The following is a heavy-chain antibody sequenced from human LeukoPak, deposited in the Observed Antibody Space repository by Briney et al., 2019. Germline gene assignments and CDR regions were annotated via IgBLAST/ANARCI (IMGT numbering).Heavy chain of an antibody. CDR2: FDPEDGET. J-gene: IGHJ4*02. D-gene: IGHD3-9*01. CDR1: GYTLTELS. V-gene: IGHV1-24*01. CDR3: ATDLHYDILTPRSY. Sequence: GASVKVSCKVSGYTLTELSMHWVRQAPGKGLEWVGGFDPEDGETIYAQKFQGRVTMTEDTSTDTAYMELSSLRSEDTAVYYCATDLHYDILTPRSYWGQGTLVTVSS.